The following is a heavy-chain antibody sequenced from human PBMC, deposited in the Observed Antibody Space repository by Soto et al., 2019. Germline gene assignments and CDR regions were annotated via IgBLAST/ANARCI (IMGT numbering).Heavy chain of an antibody. D-gene: IGHD1-26*01. Sequence: PVGSLGLSCAVSGFTFSSYAMHWVRQAPGKGLEWVAVISYDGSNKYYADSVKGRFTISRDNSKNTLYLQMNSLRAEDTAVYYCARGPVLGAAIAGQFWGQGTLVTVSS. CDR1: GFTFSSYA. CDR2: ISYDGSNK. V-gene: IGHV3-30-3*01. J-gene: IGHJ4*02. CDR3: ARGPVLGAAIAGQF.